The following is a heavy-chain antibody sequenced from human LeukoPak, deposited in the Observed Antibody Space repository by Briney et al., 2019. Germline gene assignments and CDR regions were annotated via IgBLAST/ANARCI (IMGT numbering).Heavy chain of an antibody. D-gene: IGHD3-22*01. Sequence: PSETLSLTCTVSGGSISSYYWSWIRQPAGKGLEWIGRIYTSGSTNYNSSLKSRVTLSVDTSKNQFSLKLSSVTAADTAVYYCARAHWPYYYDSSDAFDIWGRGTMVTVSS. CDR2: IYTSGST. J-gene: IGHJ3*02. CDR1: GGSISSYY. CDR3: ARAHWPYYYDSSDAFDI. V-gene: IGHV4-4*07.